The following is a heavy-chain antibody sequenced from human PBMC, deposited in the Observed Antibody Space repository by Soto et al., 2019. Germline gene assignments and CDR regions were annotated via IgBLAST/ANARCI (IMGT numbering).Heavy chain of an antibody. CDR3: AKEMYPRTVLYSSSPGGDY. CDR2: VSYDGSYK. V-gene: IGHV3-30*18. D-gene: IGHD6-6*01. Sequence: QVQLVESGGGVAQPGRSLRLSCAVSGFTFSDYGMHWVRQAPGKGLEWVAVVSYDGSYKYYADSVKGRFTVSRDLSGNTLFLQMNSLRLEDTAVYFCAKEMYPRTVLYSSSPGGDYWGQGTLVAVSS. CDR1: GFTFSDYG. J-gene: IGHJ4*02.